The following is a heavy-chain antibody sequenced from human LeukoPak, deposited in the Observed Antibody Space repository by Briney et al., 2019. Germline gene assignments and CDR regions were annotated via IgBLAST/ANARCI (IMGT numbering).Heavy chain of an antibody. D-gene: IGHD3-22*01. Sequence: ASVEVSCKASGYTFTSYYMHWVRQAPGQGLEWMGIINPSGGSTSYAQKFQGRVTMTRDTSTSTVYMELSSLRSEDTAVYYCARPEIEYYYDSSGYLPGDYWGQGTLVTVSS. CDR2: INPSGGST. CDR3: ARPEIEYYYDSSGYLPGDY. J-gene: IGHJ4*02. V-gene: IGHV1-46*01. CDR1: GYTFTSYY.